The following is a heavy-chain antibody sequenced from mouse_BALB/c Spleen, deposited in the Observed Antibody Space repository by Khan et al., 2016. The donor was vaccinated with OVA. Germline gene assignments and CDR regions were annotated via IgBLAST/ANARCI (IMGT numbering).Heavy chain of an antibody. CDR2: IYPGNSDT. CDR3: RRWGYWFAY. V-gene: IGHV1-5*01. Sequence: VQLQQSGTVLARPGASVKMSCKASGYSFTSYWMHWVKQRPGQGLEWIGAIYPGNSDTNYNQKFKGKAQLTAVTSASTANMELSSLTNEDSAVYYVRRWGYWFAYWGQGTLVSVSA. CDR1: GYSFTSYW. J-gene: IGHJ3*01. D-gene: IGHD2-2*01.